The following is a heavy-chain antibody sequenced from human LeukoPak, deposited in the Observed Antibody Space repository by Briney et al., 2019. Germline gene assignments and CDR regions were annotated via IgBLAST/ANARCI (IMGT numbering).Heavy chain of an antibody. CDR2: IYSGGNT. D-gene: IGHD1-26*01. J-gene: IGHJ4*02. Sequence: PGGSLRLSCTVSGFTVSSNSMSWVRQAPGKGLEWVSFIYSGGNTHYSDSVKGRFTISRDNSKNTLYLQMNSLRAEDTAVYYCAKDLSPPYIVGALFDYWGQGTLVTVSS. CDR3: AKDLSPPYIVGALFDY. V-gene: IGHV3-53*01. CDR1: GFTVSSNS.